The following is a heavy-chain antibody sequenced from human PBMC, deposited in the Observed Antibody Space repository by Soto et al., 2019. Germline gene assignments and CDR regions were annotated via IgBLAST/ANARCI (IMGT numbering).Heavy chain of an antibody. J-gene: IGHJ4*02. CDR1: GYTFTSYA. CDR2: INAGNGNT. V-gene: IGHV1-3*01. Sequence: ASVKVSCKASGYTFTSYAMHWVRQAPGQRLEWMGWINAGNGNTKYSQKFQGRVTITRDTSASTAYMELSSLRSEDTAVYYCARSFVVRGVIPHLSDYWGQGTLVTVSS. CDR3: ARSFVVRGVIPHLSDY. D-gene: IGHD3-10*01.